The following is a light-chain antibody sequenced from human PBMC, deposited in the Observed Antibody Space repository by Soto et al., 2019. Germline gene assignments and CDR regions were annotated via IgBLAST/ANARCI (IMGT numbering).Light chain of an antibody. CDR3: QQYGNSPIT. J-gene: IGKJ5*01. V-gene: IGKV3-20*01. CDR1: QSISIN. CDR2: GAS. Sequence: EIVLTQSPGTLSVSPGDRVTLSCRASQSISINLAWYQHKPGQAPRLLIYGASNRATGIPDRFSGSGSGTDFTLTISRLEPEDFAVYYCQQYGNSPITFGQGTRLEIK.